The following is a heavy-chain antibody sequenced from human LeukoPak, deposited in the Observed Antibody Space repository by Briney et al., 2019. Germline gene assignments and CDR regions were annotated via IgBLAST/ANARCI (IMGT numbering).Heavy chain of an antibody. J-gene: IGHJ4*02. CDR2: ISGSGGST. CDR3: AKDLPPQYSGSYYGSFFDY. CDR1: GFTFSSYA. V-gene: IGHV3-23*01. Sequence: GGSLRLSCAASGFTFSSYAMNWVRQAPGKGLEWVSAISGSGGSTYYADSVKGRFTISRDNSKNTLYLQMNSLRAEDTAVYYCAKDLPPQYSGSYYGSFFDYWGQGTLVTVSS. D-gene: IGHD1-26*01.